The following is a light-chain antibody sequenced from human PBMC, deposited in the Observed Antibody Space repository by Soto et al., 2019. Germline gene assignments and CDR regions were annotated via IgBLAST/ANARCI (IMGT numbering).Light chain of an antibody. V-gene: IGLV2-14*01. CDR3: SSYTFSSTLVV. Sequence: HSVLAQPASVSGSPGQSITISCTGTSSDVGGYNFVSWYQQHPGKAPRLMIFEVNNRPSGVSDRFSGSKSGNTASLTISGLQAEDEADYYCSSYTFSSTLVVFGGGTKLTVL. J-gene: IGLJ3*02. CDR2: EVN. CDR1: SSDVGGYNF.